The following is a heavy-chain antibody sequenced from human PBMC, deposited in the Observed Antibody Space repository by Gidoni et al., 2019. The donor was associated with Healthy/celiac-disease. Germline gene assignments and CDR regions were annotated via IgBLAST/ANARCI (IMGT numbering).Heavy chain of an antibody. Sequence: QVQLQESGPGLVKPSQTLSLTCTVSGGSISSGGYYWSWIRQHPGKGLEWIGYIYYSGSTYYNPSLKSRVTISVDTSKNQFSLKLSSVTAADTAVYYCARESIVATITPYYYYGMDVWGQGTTVTVSS. CDR2: IYYSGST. CDR3: ARESIVATITPYYYYGMDV. D-gene: IGHD5-12*01. J-gene: IGHJ6*02. CDR1: GGSISSGGYY. V-gene: IGHV4-31*03.